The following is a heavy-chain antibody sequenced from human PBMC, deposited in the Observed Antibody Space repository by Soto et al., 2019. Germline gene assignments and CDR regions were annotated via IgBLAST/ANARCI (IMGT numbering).Heavy chain of an antibody. J-gene: IGHJ4*02. CDR2: INHSGST. CDR1: GGSFSGYY. Sequence: QVQLQQWGAGLLKPSETLSLTCAVYGGSFSGYYWSWIRQPPGKGLEWIGEINHSGSTNYDPSLQSRVTISVDPSKNQFSLNLSSVTAADTAVYSCTRGHRVRGVLDYWGQRTLVTVSS. CDR3: TRGHRVRGVLDY. V-gene: IGHV4-34*01. D-gene: IGHD3-10*01.